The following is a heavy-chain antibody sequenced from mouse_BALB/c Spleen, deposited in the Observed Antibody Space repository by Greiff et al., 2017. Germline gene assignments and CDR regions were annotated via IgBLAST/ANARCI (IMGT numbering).Heavy chain of an antibody. CDR1: GFTFSSYT. D-gene: IGHD2-2*01. CDR3: TREGDGYGSWFAY. Sequence: EVHLVESGGGLVKPGGSLKLSCAASGFTFSSYTMSWVRQTPEKRLEWVATISSGGSYTYYPDSVKGRFTISRDNAKNTLYLQMSSLKSEDTAMYYCTREGDGYGSWFAYWGQGTLVTVSA. V-gene: IGHV5-6-4*01. CDR2: ISSGGSYT. J-gene: IGHJ3*01.